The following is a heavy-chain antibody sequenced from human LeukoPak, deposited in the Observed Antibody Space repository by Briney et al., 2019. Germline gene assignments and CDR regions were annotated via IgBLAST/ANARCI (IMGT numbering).Heavy chain of an antibody. V-gene: IGHV3-21*01. CDR3: ARYYHDYTGYMHYGMDV. J-gene: IGHJ6*02. Sequence: GGSLRLSCAGSGLIFSKYNMNWVRQAPGKGLEWISSITSYISYADSVRGRFTISRDNAKNSVYLQMNSLGAEDTGVYYCARYYHDYTGYMHYGMDVWGQGTTVTVSS. CDR2: ITSYI. CDR1: GLIFSKYN. D-gene: IGHD3-9*01.